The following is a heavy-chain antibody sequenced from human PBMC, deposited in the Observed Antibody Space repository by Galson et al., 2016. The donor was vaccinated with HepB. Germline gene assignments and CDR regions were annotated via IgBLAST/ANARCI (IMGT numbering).Heavy chain of an antibody. J-gene: IGHJ4*02. CDR3: ARGPRWLQLGYYFDY. Sequence: SLRLSCAASGFDFRRYAMNWVRQAPGKGLQWLSYISSTGSSIYYADSVKGRLNVSRDNGRSSLFLKLDDLRDEDTAIYYCARGPRWLQLGYYFDYWGQGVLVTVSS. CDR1: GFDFRRYA. V-gene: IGHV3-48*02. D-gene: IGHD5-24*01. CDR2: ISSTGSSI.